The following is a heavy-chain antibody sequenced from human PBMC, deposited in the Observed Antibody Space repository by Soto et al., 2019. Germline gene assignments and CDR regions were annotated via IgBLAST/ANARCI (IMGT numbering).Heavy chain of an antibody. CDR3: ARSRRGLDI. D-gene: IGHD3-10*01. CDR2: IKQDGSEK. V-gene: IGHV3-7*01. Sequence: XGSLRLSCAAAGFTLSSYLMTWVRQGPGKGLEWVADIKQDGSEKYYVDSVKGRFTISRDNAKNSMYLQINNLRGEDTAVYYCARSRRGLDIWGQGAMVTVSS. J-gene: IGHJ3*02. CDR1: GFTLSSYL.